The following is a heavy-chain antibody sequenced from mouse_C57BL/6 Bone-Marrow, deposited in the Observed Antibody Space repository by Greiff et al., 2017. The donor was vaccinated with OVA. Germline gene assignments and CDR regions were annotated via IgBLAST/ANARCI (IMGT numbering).Heavy chain of an antibody. D-gene: IGHD1-1*01. Sequence: VHLVESGAELVKPGASVKMSCKASGYTFTSYWITWVKQRPGQGLEWIGDIYPGSGSTNYNEKFKSKATLTVDTSSSTAYMQLSSLTSEDSAVYYCARRGYYYGSPWFAYWGQGTLVTVSA. CDR3: ARRGYYYGSPWFAY. CDR2: IYPGSGST. J-gene: IGHJ3*01. V-gene: IGHV1-55*01. CDR1: GYTFTSYW.